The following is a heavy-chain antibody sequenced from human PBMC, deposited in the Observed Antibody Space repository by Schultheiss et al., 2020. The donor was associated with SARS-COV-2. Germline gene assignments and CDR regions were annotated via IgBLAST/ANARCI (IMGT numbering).Heavy chain of an antibody. CDR1: GYSFTSYW. J-gene: IGHJ4*02. CDR3: ARYVRSPYGDYVYYFDY. D-gene: IGHD4-17*01. CDR2: IYPGDSDT. Sequence: GESLKISCKGSGYSFTSYWIGWVRQMPGKGLEWMGIIYPGDSDTRYSPSFQGQVTISADKSISTAYLQWSSLKASDTAMYYCARYVRSPYGDYVYYFDYWGQGTLVTVSS. V-gene: IGHV5-51*01.